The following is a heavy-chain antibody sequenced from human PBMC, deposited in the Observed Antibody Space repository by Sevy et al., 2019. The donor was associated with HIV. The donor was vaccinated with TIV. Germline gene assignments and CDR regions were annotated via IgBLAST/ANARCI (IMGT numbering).Heavy chain of an antibody. CDR3: ARDRRGYSYGYTSYYYYGMDV. Sequence: SETLSLTCTVSGGSVSSGSYYWSWIRQPPGKGLEWIGYIYYSGSTNYNPSLKSRVTISVDTSKNQFSLKLSSVTAAETAGYYCARDRRGYSYGYTSYYYYGMDVWGQGTTVTVSS. CDR1: GGSVSSGSYY. CDR2: IYYSGST. J-gene: IGHJ6*02. D-gene: IGHD5-18*01. V-gene: IGHV4-61*01.